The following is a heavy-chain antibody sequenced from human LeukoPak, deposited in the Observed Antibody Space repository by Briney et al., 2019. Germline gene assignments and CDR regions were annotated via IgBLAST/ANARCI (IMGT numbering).Heavy chain of an antibody. D-gene: IGHD3-10*01. J-gene: IGHJ4*02. Sequence: SETLSLTCTVSGGSITPYYWSWIRQPPGKGLEWIGYVYYSGSTNYNPSLNTLVTISVDTSRTLFSLNLNSVTASDTAVYYCARHSPVYYDFDYWGQGTLVTVSS. CDR2: VYYSGST. CDR1: GGSITPYY. CDR3: ARHSPVYYDFDY. V-gene: IGHV4-59*08.